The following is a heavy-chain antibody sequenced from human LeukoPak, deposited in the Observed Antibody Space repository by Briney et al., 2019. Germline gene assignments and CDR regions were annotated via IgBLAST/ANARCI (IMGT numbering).Heavy chain of an antibody. CDR2: INPNSGNT. D-gene: IGHD6-13*01. J-gene: IGHJ6*03. CDR3: ARGIAAAGTRPVYYYMDV. CDR1: GYTFTGYY. Sequence: GASVKVSCKASGYTFTGYYMHWVRQAPGQGLEWMGWINPNSGNTNYAQKLQGRVTMTTDTSTSTAYMELRSLRSDDTAVYYCARGIAAAGTRPVYYYMDVWGKGTTVTVSS. V-gene: IGHV1-2*02.